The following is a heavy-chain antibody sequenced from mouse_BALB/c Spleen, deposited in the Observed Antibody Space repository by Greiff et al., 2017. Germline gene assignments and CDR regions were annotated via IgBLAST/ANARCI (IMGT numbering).Heavy chain of an antibody. D-gene: IGHD2-4*01. V-gene: IGHV2-2*02. CDR2: IWSGGST. CDR3: ARNEGDYDYDEGFAY. CDR1: GFSLTSYG. J-gene: IGHJ3*01. Sequence: QVQLQQSGPGLVQPSQSLSITCTVSGFSLTSYGVHWVRQSPGKGLEWLGVIWSGGSTDYNAAFISRLSISKDNSKSQVFFKMNSLQANDTAIYYCARNEGDYDYDEGFAYWGQGTLVTVSA.